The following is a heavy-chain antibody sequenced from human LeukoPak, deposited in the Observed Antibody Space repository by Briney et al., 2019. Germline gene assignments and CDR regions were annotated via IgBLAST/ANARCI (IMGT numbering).Heavy chain of an antibody. CDR3: AELGITMIGGV. CDR2: INWNGGSI. J-gene: IGHJ6*04. CDR1: GFTFDDYG. Sequence: GGSLRLSCAASGFTFDDYGMSWVRQAPGKGLEWVSGINWNGGSIGYADSVKGRFTISRDNAKNSLYLQMNSLRAEDTAVYYCAELGITMIGGVWGKGTTVTISS. D-gene: IGHD3-10*02. V-gene: IGHV3-20*04.